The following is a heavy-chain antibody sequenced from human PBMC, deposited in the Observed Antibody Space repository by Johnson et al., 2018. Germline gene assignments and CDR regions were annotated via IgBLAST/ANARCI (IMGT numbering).Heavy chain of an antibody. D-gene: IGHD4-11*01. CDR3: AKHQRFDDSNYAMDV. J-gene: IGHJ6*02. CDR2: IYSGGPT. Sequence: VQLVESGGGLVQPGGSLRLSCTASGFTVSSNYMSWVRQAPGKGREWVSLIYSGGPTYYADSVKGPFTISRDNSNNTLSLHMNSLRAEDTAVYDCAKHQRFDDSNYAMDVWGQGTTVTVSS. V-gene: IGHV3-66*04. CDR1: GFTVSSNY.